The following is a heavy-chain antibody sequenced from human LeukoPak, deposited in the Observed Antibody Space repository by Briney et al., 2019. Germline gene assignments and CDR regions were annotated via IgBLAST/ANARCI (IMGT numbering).Heavy chain of an antibody. CDR3: ARQAYYYDSSGYYTYYYYYYMDV. CDR1: GGSISSSSYY. V-gene: IGHV4-39*01. CDR2: IYYSGST. J-gene: IGHJ6*03. Sequence: SETLSLTCTVSGGSISSSSYYWGWTRQPPGKGLEWIGSIYYSGSTYYNPSLKSRVTISVDTSKNQFSLKLSSVTAADTAVYYCARQAYYYDSSGYYTYYYYYYMDVWGKGTTVTVSS. D-gene: IGHD3-22*01.